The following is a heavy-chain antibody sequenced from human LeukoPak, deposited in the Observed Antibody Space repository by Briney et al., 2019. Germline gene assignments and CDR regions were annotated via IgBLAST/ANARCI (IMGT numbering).Heavy chain of an antibody. D-gene: IGHD4-11*01. Sequence: PSETLSLTCTVSGGSISSGDYYWSWIRQPPGKGLEWIGYIYYSGSTYYNPSLKSRVTISVDTSRNQFSLKLSSVTAADTAVYYCARGSYSDYPTNDYWGQGTLVTVSS. J-gene: IGHJ4*02. CDR1: GGSISSGDYY. CDR3: ARGSYSDYPTNDY. CDR2: IYYSGST. V-gene: IGHV4-30-4*01.